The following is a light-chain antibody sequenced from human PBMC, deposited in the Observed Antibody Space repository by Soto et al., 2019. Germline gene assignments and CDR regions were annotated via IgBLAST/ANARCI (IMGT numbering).Light chain of an antibody. CDR2: GNS. CDR1: NSNIGAGFD. V-gene: IGLV1-40*01. Sequence: QLVLTQPPSVSGAPGQRVIISCTGNNSNIGAGFDVHWYQQVPETAPKLLIYGNSNRPSGVPDRFSGSKSGTSASLAITGLQAEDEADYYCQSFDSSLSGRRGVFGGGTKLTVL. J-gene: IGLJ2*01. CDR3: QSFDSSLSGRRGV.